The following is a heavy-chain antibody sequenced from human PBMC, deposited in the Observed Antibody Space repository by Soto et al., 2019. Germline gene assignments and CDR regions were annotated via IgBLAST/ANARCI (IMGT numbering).Heavy chain of an antibody. CDR2: ISGSGGST. D-gene: IGHD6-13*01. J-gene: IGHJ4*02. CDR1: GFTFSSYV. Sequence: GESLRLASAASGFTFSSYVMSWVRQSPGRGLEWVSAISGSGGSTYYADSVKGRFTISRDNSKNPLYLQMNSLRAEDTAVYYCARVFLPFSSSCNIDDWGKGTLVTVPS. CDR3: ARVFLPFSSSCNIDD. V-gene: IGHV3-23*01.